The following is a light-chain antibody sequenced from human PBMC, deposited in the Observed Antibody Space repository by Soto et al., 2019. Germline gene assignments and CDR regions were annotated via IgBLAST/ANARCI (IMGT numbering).Light chain of an antibody. V-gene: IGKV3-20*01. CDR3: QQYVDSVT. CDR1: QTISSGY. J-gene: IGKJ4*01. Sequence: EIVLTQSPDILSLSPEERATLSCRASQTISSGYLAWYQQKPGQAPRLLIYGTSNGAAGIPARFRGSGSETDFTLTINALEPEDFAVYYCQQYVDSVTFGGGTRVEIK. CDR2: GTS.